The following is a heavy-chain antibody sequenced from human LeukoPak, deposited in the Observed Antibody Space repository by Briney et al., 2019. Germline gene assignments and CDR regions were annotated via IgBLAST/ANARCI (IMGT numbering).Heavy chain of an antibody. J-gene: IGHJ4*02. CDR1: GFTFSSYW. Sequence: GGSLRLSCAASGFTFSSYWMSWVRQAPGKGLEWVSAISGSGGSTYYADSVKGRFTISRDNSKNTLYLQMNSLRAEDTAVYYCAKDGALLWFGELLVYWGQGTLVTVSS. V-gene: IGHV3-23*01. CDR3: AKDGALLWFGELLVY. D-gene: IGHD3-10*01. CDR2: ISGSGGST.